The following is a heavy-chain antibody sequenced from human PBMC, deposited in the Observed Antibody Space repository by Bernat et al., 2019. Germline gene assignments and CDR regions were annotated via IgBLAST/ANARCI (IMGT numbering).Heavy chain of an antibody. V-gene: IGHV4-59*08. J-gene: IGHJ2*01. CDR1: GGSIGSDY. CDR2: IYYSGST. Sequence: QVQLQESGPGLVKPSETLSLTCTVSGGSIGSDYWNWIRQPPGKGLEWIGYIYYSGSTYYNPSLQSRVTISVDTSKNQFSLSLSSVTAADTAVYYCARRAYDSSGYHYVWYFDLWGRGTLVTVSS. D-gene: IGHD3-22*01. CDR3: ARRAYDSSGYHYVWYFDL.